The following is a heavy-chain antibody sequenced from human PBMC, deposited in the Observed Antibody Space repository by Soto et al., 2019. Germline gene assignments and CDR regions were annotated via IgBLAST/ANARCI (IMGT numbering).Heavy chain of an antibody. CDR1: GFTFSSYW. Sequence: LSLSFAASGFTFSSYWMSWVRQAPGKGLEWVANIKQDGSEKYYVDSVKGRFTISRDNAKNSLYLQMNSLRAEDTAVYYCARTKVVPAADKGGWFDPWGQVPQLTVSS. D-gene: IGHD2-2*01. CDR2: IKQDGSEK. CDR3: ARTKVVPAADKGGWFDP. J-gene: IGHJ5*02. V-gene: IGHV3-7*01.